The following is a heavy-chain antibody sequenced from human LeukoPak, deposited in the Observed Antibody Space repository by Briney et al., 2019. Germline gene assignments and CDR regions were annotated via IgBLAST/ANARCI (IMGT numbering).Heavy chain of an antibody. CDR2: ISGSGGST. CDR3: ANGNPHGIGGTKNYYFDH. Sequence: PGRSLRLSCAASGFTFSSYAMSWVRQAPGKGLEWVSAISGSGGSTYYADSVKGRFTISRDNSKNTLYLQMNSLRAEDTAVYYCANGNPHGIGGTKNYYFDHWGQRTLVTVSS. D-gene: IGHD3-16*01. CDR1: GFTFSSYA. J-gene: IGHJ4*02. V-gene: IGHV3-23*01.